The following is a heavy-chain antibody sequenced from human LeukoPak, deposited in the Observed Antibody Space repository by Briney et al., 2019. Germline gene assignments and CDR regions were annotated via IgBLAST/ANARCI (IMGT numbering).Heavy chain of an antibody. CDR2: INDSGGT. V-gene: IGHV4-34*01. CDR3: ARAPYLSSGS. Sequence: PSETLSLTCAVYGGSFSGYYWSWIRQPPGKGLEWIGEINDSGGTNYNPYLKGRVTISLDTPKNQFSLKLTSMTAADTAVYYCARAPYLSSGSWGQGILVAVSS. D-gene: IGHD3-22*01. CDR1: GGSFSGYY. J-gene: IGHJ3*01.